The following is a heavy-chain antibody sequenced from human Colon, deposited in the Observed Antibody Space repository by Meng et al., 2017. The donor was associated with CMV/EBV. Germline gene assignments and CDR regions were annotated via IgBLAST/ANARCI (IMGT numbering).Heavy chain of an antibody. J-gene: IGHJ4*02. CDR1: GYTVASYF. Sequence: GQASGYTVASYFMHWVRQAPGQGLEWMGMINHNGGSTNYAQSFQGRVTLTSELSTTTVYMELSRLSSEDTAVYYCERDQFGGALDYWGQGSLVTVSS. CDR2: INHNGGST. V-gene: IGHV1-46*01. D-gene: IGHD3-16*01. CDR3: ERDQFGGALDY.